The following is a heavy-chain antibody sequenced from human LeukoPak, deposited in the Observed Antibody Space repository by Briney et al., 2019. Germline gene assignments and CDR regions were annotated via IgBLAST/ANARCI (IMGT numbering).Heavy chain of an antibody. J-gene: IGHJ3*02. CDR3: AKDTWIQLWFGVGAFDI. Sequence: SETLSLTCAVYGGSFSGYYWSWIRQPPGKGLEWIGEINHSGSTNYNPSLKSRVTISVDTSKNQFSLKLSSVTAADTAVYYCAKDTWIQLWFGVGAFDIWGQGTMVTVSS. CDR2: INHSGST. D-gene: IGHD5-18*01. V-gene: IGHV4-34*01. CDR1: GGSFSGYY.